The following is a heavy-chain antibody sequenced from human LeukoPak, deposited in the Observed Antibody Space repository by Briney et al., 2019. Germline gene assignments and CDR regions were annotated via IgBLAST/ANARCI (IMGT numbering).Heavy chain of an antibody. CDR3: ARLSTVTTSFDY. J-gene: IGHJ4*02. D-gene: IGHD4-17*01. CDR2: IYTSGST. CDR1: GGSISSYY. V-gene: IGHV4-4*07. Sequence: SETLSLTCTVSGGSISSYYWSWIRQPPGKGLEWIGRIYTSGSTNYNPSLKSRVTMSVDTSKNQFSLKLSSVTAADTAVYYCARLSTVTTSFDYWGQGTLVTVSS.